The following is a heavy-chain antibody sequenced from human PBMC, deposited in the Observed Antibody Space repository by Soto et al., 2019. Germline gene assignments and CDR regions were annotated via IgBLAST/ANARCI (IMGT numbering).Heavy chain of an antibody. Sequence: GGSLRLSCAASGFTVSSNYMSWVRQAPGKGLEWVSVIYSGGSTYYADSVKGRFTISRDNSKNTLYLQMNSLRAEDTAVYYCARVLSDYDFWSGYYYFDYWGRGTLVTVSS. CDR2: IYSGGST. CDR3: ARVLSDYDFWSGYYYFDY. V-gene: IGHV3-53*01. D-gene: IGHD3-3*01. J-gene: IGHJ4*02. CDR1: GFTVSSNY.